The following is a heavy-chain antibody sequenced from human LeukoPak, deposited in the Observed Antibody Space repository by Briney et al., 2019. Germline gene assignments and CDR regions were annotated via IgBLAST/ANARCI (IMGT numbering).Heavy chain of an antibody. CDR3: AGEFDYYGSGSYWLFDY. V-gene: IGHV4-4*07. CDR1: GGSISSYY. D-gene: IGHD3-10*01. Sequence: SETLSLTCTVSGGSISSYYWSWIRQPAGKGLEWIGRIYTGGSTNYNPSLKSRVTMSVDTSKNQFSLKLSSVTAADTAVYYCAGEFDYYGSGSYWLFDYWGQGTLVTVSS. CDR2: IYTGGST. J-gene: IGHJ4*02.